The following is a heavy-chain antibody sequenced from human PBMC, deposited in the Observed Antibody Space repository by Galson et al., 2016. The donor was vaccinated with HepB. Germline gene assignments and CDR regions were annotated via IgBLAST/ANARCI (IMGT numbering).Heavy chain of an antibody. CDR1: GFTFSNYW. D-gene: IGHD3-10*01. J-gene: IGHJ4*02. Sequence: SLRLSCAASGFTFSNYWMHWVRQAPGKGLGWFSHITIDGSTATYADSVKGRFTISRDNAKNTLYLQMNSLRAEDTAVYYCASSVRGSGSPPGGYWGQGTLVTVSS. CDR3: ASSVRGSGSPPGGY. CDR2: ITIDGSTA. V-gene: IGHV3-74*01.